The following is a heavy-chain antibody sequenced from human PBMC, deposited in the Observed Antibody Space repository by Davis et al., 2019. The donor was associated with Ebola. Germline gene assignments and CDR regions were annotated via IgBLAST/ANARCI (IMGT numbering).Heavy chain of an antibody. J-gene: IGHJ6*03. V-gene: IGHV3-30*02. Sequence: GESLKISCAASGFTFSSYGMHWVRQAPGKGLEWVAFIRYDGSNKYYADSVKGRFTIPRDNSKSTLYLQMNSLRAEDTAVYYCARGVSWLYYYYYMDVWGKGTTVTVSS. D-gene: IGHD3-22*01. CDR3: ARGVSWLYYYYYMDV. CDR1: GFTFSSYG. CDR2: IRYDGSNK.